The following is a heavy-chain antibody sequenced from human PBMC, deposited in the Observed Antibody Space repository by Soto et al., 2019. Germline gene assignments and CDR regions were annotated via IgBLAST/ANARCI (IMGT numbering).Heavy chain of an antibody. D-gene: IGHD6-13*01. J-gene: IGHJ4*02. CDR1: GFTFSGYA. Sequence: GGSLRLSCAASGFTFSGYAMHWVRQAPGKGLEWVSGISGSGGNTYNADSVKGRFTISRDNSKNTLYLDMISLRAEDTAVYYCAKGLSIAAAGTFGYWGQGTLVTVSS. CDR2: ISGSGGNT. V-gene: IGHV3-23*01. CDR3: AKGLSIAAAGTFGY.